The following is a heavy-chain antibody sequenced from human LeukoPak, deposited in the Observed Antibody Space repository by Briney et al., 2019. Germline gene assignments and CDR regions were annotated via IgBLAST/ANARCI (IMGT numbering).Heavy chain of an antibody. CDR3: ARAFQGAFDI. J-gene: IGHJ3*02. D-gene: IGHD2-21*01. V-gene: IGHV4-59*01. Sequence: PSETLSLTCTVSGASISSYYWSWIRQPPGKGLEWIGYIYYSGSTNYNPSLKSRVTISVDTSKNQFSLKLSSVTAADTAVYYCARAFQGAFDIWGQGTMVTVSS. CDR2: IYYSGST. CDR1: GASISSYY.